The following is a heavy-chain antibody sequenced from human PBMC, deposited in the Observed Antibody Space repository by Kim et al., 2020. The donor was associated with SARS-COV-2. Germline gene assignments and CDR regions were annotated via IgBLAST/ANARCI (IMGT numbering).Heavy chain of an antibody. CDR1: GFTFSSYA. J-gene: IGHJ6*01. V-gene: IGHV3-23*01. CDR2: LSVSDSTGDS. CDR3: ATGCSQLHRRYYYYY. Sequence: GGSLRLSCAASGFTFSSYAMTWVRQAPGKGLEWVSSLSVSDSTGDSDDAVYVKGQFSIDNDESKHTLHMEMHSLGDADTAIYYCATGCSQLHRRYYYYY. D-gene: IGHD2-2*01.